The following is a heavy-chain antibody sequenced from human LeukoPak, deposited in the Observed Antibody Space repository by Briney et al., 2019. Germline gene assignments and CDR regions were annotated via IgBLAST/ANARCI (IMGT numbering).Heavy chain of an antibody. J-gene: IGHJ4*02. CDR3: AKEGSEWNYYFDY. CDR1: GFTFSSYA. Sequence: GGSLRLSCEASGFTFSSYAMSWVRQAPGKGLEWVPAISGSGGSTYYADSVKGRFTISRDNSKNTLYLQMNSLRAEDTAVYYCAKEGSEWNYYFDYWGQGTLVTVSS. V-gene: IGHV3-23*01. D-gene: IGHD1-7*01. CDR2: ISGSGGST.